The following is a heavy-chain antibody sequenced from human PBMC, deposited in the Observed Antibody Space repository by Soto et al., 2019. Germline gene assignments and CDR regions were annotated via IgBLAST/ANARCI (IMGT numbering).Heavy chain of an antibody. J-gene: IGHJ4*02. Sequence: QLHLQESGPGLVKPSETLSLTCSVSGDSISTSNYYCGWIRQPPVKGLKWIGHRSSSGGTYYNPYLKSRVSISVDTSKNAFSLKLTSINYADTAIYFCERLWGGDYRFDSWGQGILVTVSS. CDR2: RSSSGGT. CDR3: ERLWGGDYRFDS. CDR1: GDSISTSNYY. D-gene: IGHD4-17*01. V-gene: IGHV4-39*02.